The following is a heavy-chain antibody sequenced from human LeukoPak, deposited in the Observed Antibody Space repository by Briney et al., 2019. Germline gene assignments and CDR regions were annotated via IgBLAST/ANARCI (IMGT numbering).Heavy chain of an antibody. D-gene: IGHD6-6*01. J-gene: IGHJ6*03. CDR3: ARGSGIAARLYYYYYMDV. CDR2: ISPNSGGT. V-gene: IGHV1-2*02. CDR1: GYTFTGYY. Sequence: GASVKVSCKASGYTFTGYYIHWVRQAPGQGLEWMGWISPNSGGTDYAQKFQGRFTMTRDTSISTTYMELSRLRSDDTAVYYCARGSGIAARLYYYYYMDVWGKGTTVTVSS.